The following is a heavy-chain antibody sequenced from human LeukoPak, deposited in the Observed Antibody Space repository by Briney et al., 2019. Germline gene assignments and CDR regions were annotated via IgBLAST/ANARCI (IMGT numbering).Heavy chain of an antibody. D-gene: IGHD3-10*01. V-gene: IGHV3-23*01. CDR2: ISGSGGST. Sequence: GGSLRLSCAASGFTFSSYAMSWVRQAPGKGLEWVSAISGSGGSTYYADSVKGRFTISRDNSKNTLYLQMNSLRAEDTAVYYCAKIGYGSGSYGLAYYFDYWGQGTLVTVSS. CDR3: AKIGYGSGSYGLAYYFDY. CDR1: GFTFSSYA. J-gene: IGHJ4*02.